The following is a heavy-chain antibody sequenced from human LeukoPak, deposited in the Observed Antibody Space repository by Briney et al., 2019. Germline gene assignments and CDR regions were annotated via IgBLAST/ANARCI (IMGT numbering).Heavy chain of an antibody. CDR2: IIPIFGTA. Sequence: SVKVSCKASGGTFSSYAISWVRQAPRQGLEWMGGIIPIFGTANYAQKFQGRVTITADESTSTAYMELSSLRSEDTAVYYCAGSYYYGSGSYYTDYWGQGTLVTVSS. J-gene: IGHJ4*02. D-gene: IGHD3-10*01. V-gene: IGHV1-69*01. CDR3: AGSYYYGSGSYYTDY. CDR1: GGTFSSYA.